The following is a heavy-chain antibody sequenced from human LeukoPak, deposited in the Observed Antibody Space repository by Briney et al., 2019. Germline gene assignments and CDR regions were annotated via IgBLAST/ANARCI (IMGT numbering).Heavy chain of an antibody. CDR2: IYYSGST. D-gene: IGHD6-19*01. J-gene: IGHJ5*02. V-gene: IGHV4-59*01. CDR1: GGSISSYY. Sequence: SETLSLTCTVSGGSISSYYWSWIRQPPGKGLEWIGYIYYSGSTNYNPPLKSRVTISVDTSKNQFSLKLSSVTAADTAVYYCARSRMYSSGWYVNWFDPWGQGTLVTVSS. CDR3: ARSRMYSSGWYVNWFDP.